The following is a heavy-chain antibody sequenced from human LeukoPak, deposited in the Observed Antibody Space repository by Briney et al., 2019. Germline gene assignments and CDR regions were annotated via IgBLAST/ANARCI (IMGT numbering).Heavy chain of an antibody. V-gene: IGHV3-21*01. CDR2: ISSSSSYI. CDR1: GLTFSSYG. Sequence: GGSLRLSCAASGLTFSSYGMNWVRQAPGKGLEWASSISSSSSYIYYADSVKGRFTISRDNAKNSLYLQMNSLRAEDTSVYYCVRADGNYGYVFDYWGQGTLVTVSS. J-gene: IGHJ4*02. CDR3: VRADGNYGYVFDY. D-gene: IGHD5-18*01.